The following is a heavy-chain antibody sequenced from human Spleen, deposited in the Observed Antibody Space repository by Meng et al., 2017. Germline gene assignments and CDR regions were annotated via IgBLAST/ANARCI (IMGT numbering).Heavy chain of an antibody. CDR2: ISAYNGNT. CDR1: GYTFTSYG. J-gene: IGHJ4*02. Sequence: QFQLGQSGAEVKKPGASVKVSCKASGYTFTSYGISWVRQAPGQGLEWMGWISAYNGNTNYAQKLQGRVTMTTDTSTSTAYMELRSLRSDDTAMYYCARDEDISAAGKLFGDYWGQGTLVTVSS. D-gene: IGHD6-13*01. CDR3: ARDEDISAAGKLFGDY. V-gene: IGHV1-18*01.